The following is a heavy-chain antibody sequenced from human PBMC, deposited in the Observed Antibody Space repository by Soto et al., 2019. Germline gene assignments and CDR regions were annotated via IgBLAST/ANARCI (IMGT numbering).Heavy chain of an antibody. CDR3: AREEWELDLTLGN. D-gene: IGHD1-26*01. CDR2: INGDGSST. J-gene: IGHJ4*02. V-gene: IGHV3-74*01. Sequence: EVQLVESGGDLVQPGGSLRLSCATSGFTFSNSWMHWVHQAPGKGLVWVSRINGDGSSTTYADSVKGRFTISRDNAKNTLYLQMNSLRAEDTAVYYCAREEWELDLTLGNWGQGTLVTVSS. CDR1: GFTFSNSW.